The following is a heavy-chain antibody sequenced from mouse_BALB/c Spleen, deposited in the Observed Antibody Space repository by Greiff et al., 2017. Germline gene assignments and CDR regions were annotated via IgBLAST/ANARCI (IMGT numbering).Heavy chain of an antibody. CDR3: AREGLLYAMDY. J-gene: IGHJ4*01. D-gene: IGHD1-1*01. CDR2: INPYNDGT. V-gene: IGHV1-14*01. CDR1: GYTFTSYV. Sequence: EVQLQQSGPELVKPGASVKMSCKASGYTFTSYVMHWVKQKPGQGLEWIGYINPYNDGTKYNEKFKGKATLTSDKSSSTAYMELSSLTSEDSAVYYCAREGLLYAMDYWGQGTSVTVSS.